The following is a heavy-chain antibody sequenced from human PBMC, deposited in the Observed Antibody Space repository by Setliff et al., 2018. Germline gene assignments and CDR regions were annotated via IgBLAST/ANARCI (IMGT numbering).Heavy chain of an antibody. CDR3: ARTSTGRYFHL. D-gene: IGHD2-2*01. CDR1: DFSVSSVYY. V-gene: IGHV4-38-2*01. CDR2: VYYSGST. Sequence: PSETLSLTCAVSDFSVSSVYYWGWIRQPPGKGLEWIANVYYSGSTYYNPSLESRVTMSVDTSKSQFSLNLYSVTAADTAVYYCARTSTGRYFHLWGRGTLVTVSS. J-gene: IGHJ2*01.